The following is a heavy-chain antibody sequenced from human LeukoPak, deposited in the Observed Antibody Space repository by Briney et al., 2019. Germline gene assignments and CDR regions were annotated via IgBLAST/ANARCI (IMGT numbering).Heavy chain of an antibody. CDR1: GFTFNSYA. CDR2: ISKSGEST. J-gene: IGHJ4*02. V-gene: IGHV3-23*01. Sequence: GSLRLSCTAAGFTFNSYAMNWFRQAPGKGLEWVSAISKSGESTYYASSVKGRFTISRDNSKNTQYLQMNSLRADDTAVYYCARGLPALFQFDYWGQGTLVTVSS. D-gene: IGHD2-2*01. CDR3: ARGLPALFQFDY.